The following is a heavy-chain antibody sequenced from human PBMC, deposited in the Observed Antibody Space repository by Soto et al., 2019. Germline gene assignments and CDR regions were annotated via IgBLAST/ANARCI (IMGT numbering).Heavy chain of an antibody. Sequence: DVQLVESGGGLVQPGGSLRLSCTASGLIFSNYWMTWVRQAPGKGPEWVANIKEDGSQIDYVDSVKGRFTVSRDNAKNSVYLQMNTLSVEDTAIYYCARGGSDSSWYWRDWGQGALVTVSS. V-gene: IGHV3-7*04. J-gene: IGHJ4*02. CDR3: ARGGSDSSWYWRD. D-gene: IGHD6-13*01. CDR1: GLIFSNYW. CDR2: IKEDGSQI.